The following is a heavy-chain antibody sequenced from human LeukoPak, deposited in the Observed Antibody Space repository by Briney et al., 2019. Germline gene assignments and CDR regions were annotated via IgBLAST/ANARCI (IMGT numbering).Heavy chain of an antibody. V-gene: IGHV3-23*01. Sequence: GGSLRLSCAASGFAFSNYAMAWVRQAPGKEPEWVSVITGGGADTYQIDSVKGRFTISRDNSKNPLYLQMNSLRAEDTAVYFCAKGTLGHCNGASCYPLDYWGQGTLVTVSS. CDR3: AKGTLGHCNGASCYPLDY. CDR1: GFAFSNYA. D-gene: IGHD2-15*01. J-gene: IGHJ4*02. CDR2: ITGGGADT.